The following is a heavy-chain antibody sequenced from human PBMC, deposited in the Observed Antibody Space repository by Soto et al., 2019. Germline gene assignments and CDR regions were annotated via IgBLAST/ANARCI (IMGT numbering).Heavy chain of an antibody. Sequence: SETLSLTCTVSGGSFSSSSYYWGWIRQPPGKGLEWIGSIYYSGSTYYNPTLKSRVTISVDTSKNQFSLKLSSVTATDTAAYYCARHSHSSGWKYYFVNWGQGTQVTVSS. V-gene: IGHV4-39*01. CDR3: ARHSHSSGWKYYFVN. J-gene: IGHJ4*02. CDR2: IYYSGST. CDR1: GGSFSSSSYY. D-gene: IGHD6-19*01.